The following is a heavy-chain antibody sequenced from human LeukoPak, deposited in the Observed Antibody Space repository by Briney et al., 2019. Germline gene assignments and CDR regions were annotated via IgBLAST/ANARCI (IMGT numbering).Heavy chain of an antibody. D-gene: IGHD1/OR15-1a*01. V-gene: IGHV4-59*08. Sequence: SETLSLTCTVSGGSISSYYWSWIRQPPGKGLEWIGYIYYTGSTNYNPSLKSRVTTSLDTSKNQFSLKLSSMTAADTAVYYCARQRVNKWNNLWSFDYWGQGTLVTVSS. CDR2: IYYTGST. CDR1: GGSISSYY. J-gene: IGHJ4*02. CDR3: ARQRVNKWNNLWSFDY.